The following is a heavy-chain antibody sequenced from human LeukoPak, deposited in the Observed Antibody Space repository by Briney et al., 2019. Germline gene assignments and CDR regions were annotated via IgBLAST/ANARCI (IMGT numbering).Heavy chain of an antibody. V-gene: IGHV1-18*04. D-gene: IGHD1-26*01. Sequence: GASVKVSCKASGYTVTDYFIHWVRQAPGQGLEWMGWISAYNGNTNYAQKLQGRVTMTTDTSTSTAYMELRSLRSDDTAVYYCARQYPGGANYWGQGTLVTVSS. CDR2: ISAYNGNT. CDR1: GYTVTDYF. CDR3: ARQYPGGANY. J-gene: IGHJ4*02.